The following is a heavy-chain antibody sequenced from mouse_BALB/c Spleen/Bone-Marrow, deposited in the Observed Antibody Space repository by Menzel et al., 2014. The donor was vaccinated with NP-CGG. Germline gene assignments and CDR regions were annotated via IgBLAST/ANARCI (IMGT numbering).Heavy chain of an antibody. CDR1: GYSITSGYS. V-gene: IGHV3-1*02. CDR3: ARSTTMTFYWYFDV. CDR2: IHYSGST. D-gene: IGHD2-4*01. Sequence: DVQLQESGPDLVKPSQSLSLACTVTGYSITSGYSWHWIRQFPGNKLEWMGYIHYSGSTNYNPSLKSRISITRDTSKNQFFLQLNSVTTEDTATYYCARSTTMTFYWYFDVWGAGTTVTASS. J-gene: IGHJ1*01.